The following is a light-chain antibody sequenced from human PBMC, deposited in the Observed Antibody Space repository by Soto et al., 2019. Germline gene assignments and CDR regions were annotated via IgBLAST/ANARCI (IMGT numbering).Light chain of an antibody. CDR3: QQYNTSPWM. CDR2: ATS. CDR1: QSVSSDY. J-gene: IGKJ1*01. Sequence: DIVLTQSPGTLSLSPGERATLSCRASQSVSSDYLAWYQQKPGRAPRLLIYATSSRATGIPDRFSGSGSGTDFTLTISRLEPEDFAVYFCQQYNTSPWMCGQGTTVEIK. V-gene: IGKV3-20*01.